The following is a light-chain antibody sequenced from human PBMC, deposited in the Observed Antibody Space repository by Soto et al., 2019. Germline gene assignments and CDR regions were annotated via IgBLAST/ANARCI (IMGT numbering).Light chain of an antibody. CDR3: QSYDSSLNGWV. V-gene: IGLV1-40*01. Sequence: QSVLTQPPSVSGAPGQRVTISCTGSSCNIGAGYDVHWYQQLPGTAPKLLISGNSNRPSGVPDRFSGSKSGTSASLAITGRLAEDEADYYCQSYDSSLNGWVFGGGTKLTVL. CDR2: GNS. CDR1: SCNIGAGYD. J-gene: IGLJ3*02.